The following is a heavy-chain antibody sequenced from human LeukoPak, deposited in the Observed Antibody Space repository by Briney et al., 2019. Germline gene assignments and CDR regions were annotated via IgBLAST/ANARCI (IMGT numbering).Heavy chain of an antibody. D-gene: IGHD2-15*01. V-gene: IGHV3-48*01. CDR2: IDGGSSAI. Sequence: GGSLRLSCAASGFTFSGYSMKWVRQAPGKGLEWVSHIDGGSSAIYYADSVKGRFTISRDNARNSLYLQMNSLRGEDTGVYYCARDSGRGGSCDYWGQGTLVTVSS. CDR1: GFTFSGYS. J-gene: IGHJ4*02. CDR3: ARDSGRGGSCDY.